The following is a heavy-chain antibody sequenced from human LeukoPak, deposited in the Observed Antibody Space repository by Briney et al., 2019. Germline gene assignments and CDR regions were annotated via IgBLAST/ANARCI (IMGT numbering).Heavy chain of an antibody. CDR1: GGTFSSYA. D-gene: IGHD1-1*01. J-gene: IGHJ5*02. V-gene: IGHV1-69*06. CDR2: IIPIFGTA. CDR3: AKDPYYNWNDWFDP. Sequence: GASVKVSCKASGGTFSSYAISWVRQAPGQGLEWMGGIIPIFGTANYAQKFQGRVTITADKSTSTAYMELSSLRAEDTAVYYCAKDPYYNWNDWFDPWGQGTLVTVSS.